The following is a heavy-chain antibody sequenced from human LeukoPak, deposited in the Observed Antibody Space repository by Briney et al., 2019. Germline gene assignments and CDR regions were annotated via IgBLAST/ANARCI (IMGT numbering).Heavy chain of an antibody. D-gene: IGHD3-10*01. V-gene: IGHV3-74*01. Sequence: GGSLRLSCAASGFTFSSYWMHWVRQAPGKGLVWVSRINSDGSSTSYADSVQGRFTISRDNSKNTVFLQMNSLRAEDTAVYYCAKVRNYYGSGRKIDAFDIWGQGTMVPVSS. CDR1: GFTFSSYW. J-gene: IGHJ3*02. CDR3: AKVRNYYGSGRKIDAFDI. CDR2: INSDGSST.